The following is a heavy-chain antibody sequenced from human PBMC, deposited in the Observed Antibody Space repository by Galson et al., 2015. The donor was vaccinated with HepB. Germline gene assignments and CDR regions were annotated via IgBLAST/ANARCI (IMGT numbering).Heavy chain of an antibody. Sequence: SETLSLTCAVYGESFSGYYWSWIRQPPGKGLEWIGEINHSGSTNYNPSLKSRVTISVDTSKNQFYLKLSSVTAADTAVYYCARGIRGSYILPKRYYFDYWGQGTLVTVSS. J-gene: IGHJ4*02. CDR3: ARGIRGSYILPKRYYFDY. V-gene: IGHV4-34*01. D-gene: IGHD1-26*01. CDR1: GESFSGYY. CDR2: INHSGST.